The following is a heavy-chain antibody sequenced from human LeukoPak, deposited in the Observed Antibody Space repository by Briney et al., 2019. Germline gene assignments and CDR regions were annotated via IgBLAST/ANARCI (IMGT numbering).Heavy chain of an antibody. CDR1: GFTFSNAW. D-gene: IGHD6-19*01. Sequence: GGSLRLSCAASGFTFSNAWMTWVRQAPGKGLEWVGRIKSKTDGGTIDYAAPVKGRFTISRDDSKNTLYFQMNSLKTEDTAVYYCSARIVVAGTFCWGQGTLVTVSS. CDR3: SARIVVAGTFC. CDR2: IKSKTDGGTI. V-gene: IGHV3-15*01. J-gene: IGHJ4*02.